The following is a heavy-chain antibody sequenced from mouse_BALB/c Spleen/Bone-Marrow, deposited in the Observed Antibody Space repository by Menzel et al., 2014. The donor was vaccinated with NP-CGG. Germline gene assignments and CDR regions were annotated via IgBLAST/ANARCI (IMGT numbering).Heavy chain of an antibody. V-gene: IGHV5-17*02. D-gene: IGHD2-4*01. CDR2: ISSGSSTI. Sequence: EVMLVESGGGLVQPGGSRKLSCAASGFTFSSFGMHWVRQAPEKGLEWVAYISSGSSTIYYADTVKGRFTISRDNPKNTLFLQMTSLRSEDTAMYYCTRKGALITHYYAMDYWGQGTPVTVSS. CDR1: GFTFSSFG. CDR3: TRKGALITHYYAMDY. J-gene: IGHJ4*01.